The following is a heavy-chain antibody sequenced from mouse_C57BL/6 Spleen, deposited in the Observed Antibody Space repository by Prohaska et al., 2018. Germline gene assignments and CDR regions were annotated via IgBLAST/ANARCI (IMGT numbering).Heavy chain of an antibody. CDR3: SAPGPYYAMDY. V-gene: IGHV1-72*01. J-gene: IGHJ4*01. CDR1: GYTFTSYW. Sequence: QVQLQQPGAELVKPGASVKLSCKASGYTFTSYWMHWVKLRPGRGLEWIGRFDPNSGGTKYNEKFKSKATLTVDKPSSTAYMQLSSLTSEDSAVYYCSAPGPYYAMDYWGQGTSVTVSS. D-gene: IGHD4-1*01. CDR2: FDPNSGGT.